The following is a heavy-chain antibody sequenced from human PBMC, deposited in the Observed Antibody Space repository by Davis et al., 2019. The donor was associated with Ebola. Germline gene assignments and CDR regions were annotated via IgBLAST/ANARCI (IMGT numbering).Heavy chain of an antibody. CDR2: IAVYNGNT. D-gene: IGHD6-13*01. Sequence: ASSVNVSRMASVYTFTPYFITWVRQAPGQGLEWMGWIAVYNGNTKYVHEIQGRATMTTDISTDTVYMDLRGLRSDDTAVYFCARIAAEGDYEMGVWGQGTTVTVSS. CDR1: VYTFTPYF. CDR3: ARIAAEGDYEMGV. J-gene: IGHJ6*02. V-gene: IGHV1-18*01.